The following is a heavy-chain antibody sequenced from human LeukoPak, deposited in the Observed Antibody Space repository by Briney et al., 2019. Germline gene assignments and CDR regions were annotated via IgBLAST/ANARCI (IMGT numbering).Heavy chain of an antibody. J-gene: IGHJ6*03. V-gene: IGHV1-69*06. Sequence: GASVKVSCKASGGTFSGYAISWVRQAPGQGLEWMGRIIPIFGTANYAQKFQGRVTITADKSTSTAYMELSSLRSEDMAVYYCARFTAGYSGYDYQGDYYYYMDVWGKGTTVTVSS. CDR1: GGTFSGYA. CDR3: ARFTAGYSGYDYQGDYYYYMDV. CDR2: IIPIFGTA. D-gene: IGHD5-12*01.